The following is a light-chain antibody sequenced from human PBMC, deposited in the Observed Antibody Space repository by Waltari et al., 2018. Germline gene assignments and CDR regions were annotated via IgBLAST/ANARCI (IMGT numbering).Light chain of an antibody. CDR2: ESN. J-gene: IGLJ2*01. CDR3: GTWDSSLNVEL. V-gene: IGLV1-51*01. Sequence: QSVLTQPPSVSAAPGQKVTISCSGSSSNIGKKYVSWYQHLPGTAPKLLIYESNKRPSGIPDRCSGSNSGTTATLGITGLQTGDEADYYCGTWDSSLNVELIGGGTKLTVL. CDR1: SSNIGKKY.